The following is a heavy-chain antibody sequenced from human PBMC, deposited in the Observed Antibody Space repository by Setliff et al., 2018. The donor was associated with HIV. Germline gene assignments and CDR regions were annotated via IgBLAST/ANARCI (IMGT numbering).Heavy chain of an antibody. D-gene: IGHD3-3*01. CDR2: NYYSGST. V-gene: IGHV4-59*01. J-gene: IGHJ6*02. Sequence: SETLSLTCTVSGGSISSYYWSWSRQPPGKGLEWIGYNYYSGSTNYNPSLKSRVTIAVDTSKNQFSLKLSSVSAADTAVYYCARIFGDQGYYYGMDVWGQGTTVTVSS. CDR1: GGSISSYY. CDR3: ARIFGDQGYYYGMDV.